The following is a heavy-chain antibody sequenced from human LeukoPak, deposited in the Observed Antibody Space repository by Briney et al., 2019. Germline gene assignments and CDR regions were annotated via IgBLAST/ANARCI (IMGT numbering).Heavy chain of an antibody. CDR1: GGTFSSYA. CDR2: IIPIFGTA. J-gene: IGHJ6*03. V-gene: IGHV1-69*01. CDR3: ARGSSYGSGIYYYYYYMDV. D-gene: IGHD3-10*01. Sequence: SSVKVSCKASGGTFSSYAISWVRQAPGQGFEWMGGIIPIFGTANYAQKFQGRVTITADESTSTAYMELSSLRSEDTAVYYCARGSSYGSGIYYYYYYMDVWGKGTTVTVSS.